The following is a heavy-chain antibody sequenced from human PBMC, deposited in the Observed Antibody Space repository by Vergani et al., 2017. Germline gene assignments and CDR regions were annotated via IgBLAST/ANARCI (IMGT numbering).Heavy chain of an antibody. CDR1: GFTFSSYW. J-gene: IGHJ2*01. CDR2: IKQDGSEK. Sequence: EVQLVESGGGLVQPGGSLRLSCAASGFTFSSYWMSWVRQAPGKGLEWVANIKQDGSEKYYVDSVKGRFTISRDNAKNSLYLQMNSLRAEDTAVYYCAKGLDTAMVKYFDLWGRGTLVTVSS. D-gene: IGHD5-18*01. V-gene: IGHV3-7*01. CDR3: AKGLDTAMVKYFDL.